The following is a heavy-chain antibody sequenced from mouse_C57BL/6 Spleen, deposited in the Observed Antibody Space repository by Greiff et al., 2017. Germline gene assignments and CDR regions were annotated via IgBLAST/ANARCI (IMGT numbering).Heavy chain of an antibody. CDR2: ISYDGSN. V-gene: IGHV3-6*01. Sequence: ESGPGLVKPSQSLSLTCSVTGYSITSGYYWNWIRQFPGNKLEWMGYISYDGSNNYNPSLKNRSSITRDTSKNQFFLKLNSVTTEDTATYYCARAYDGYPFAYWGQGTLVTVSA. CDR1: GYSITSGYY. J-gene: IGHJ3*01. D-gene: IGHD2-3*01. CDR3: ARAYDGYPFAY.